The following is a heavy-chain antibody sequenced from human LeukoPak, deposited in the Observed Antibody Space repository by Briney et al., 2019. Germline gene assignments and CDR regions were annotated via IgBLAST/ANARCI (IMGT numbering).Heavy chain of an antibody. D-gene: IGHD3-22*01. CDR1: GNTFTSYG. CDR2: ISGHNGNI. Sequence: ASVKVSCKASGNTFTSYGISWVRQAPGQGLEWMGWISGHNGNINYAQKLQGRVTMTTDTSTSTAYMELRSLRSDDTAVYYCARDGGYYYDSSGYYFEYWGQGTLVTVSS. CDR3: ARDGGYYYDSSGYYFEY. V-gene: IGHV1-18*01. J-gene: IGHJ4*02.